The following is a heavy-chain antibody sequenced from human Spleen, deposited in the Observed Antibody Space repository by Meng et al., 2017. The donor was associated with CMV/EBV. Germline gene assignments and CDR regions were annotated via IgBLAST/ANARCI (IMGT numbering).Heavy chain of an antibody. J-gene: IGHJ6*02. D-gene: IGHD2-2*01. CDR2: FMPIFGTV. Sequence: GNITNYAISWVRQAPGHGLEWMGGFMPIFGTVNYAQKLQGRVTITTDESTDIAYMELSSLRSDDTAVYYCARCTRCHLRNYYYGMDVWGQGTTVTVSS. CDR3: ARCTRCHLRNYYYGMDV. V-gene: IGHV1-69*05. CDR1: GNITNYA.